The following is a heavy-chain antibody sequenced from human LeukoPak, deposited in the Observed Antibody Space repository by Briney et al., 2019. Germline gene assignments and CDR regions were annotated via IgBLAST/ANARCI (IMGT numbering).Heavy chain of an antibody. Sequence: GGSLRLSCAASGFTFTNHWMHWVRQAPGKGLVWVSRVSYDGTTTAYADSVRGRFTISRDNAKSTLDLQMDSLRAEDTAVYYCVRGAVATGDWYFDLWGRGTLVTVSS. D-gene: IGHD4-23*01. CDR2: VSYDGTTT. J-gene: IGHJ2*01. CDR3: VRGAVATGDWYFDL. V-gene: IGHV3-74*01. CDR1: GFTFTNHW.